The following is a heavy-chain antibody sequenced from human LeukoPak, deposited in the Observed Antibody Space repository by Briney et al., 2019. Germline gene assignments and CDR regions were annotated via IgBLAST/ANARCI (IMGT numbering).Heavy chain of an antibody. V-gene: IGHV3-30*02. Sequence: GGSLRLSCAASGFTFNSYDMHWVRQAPGKGLEWVTFIRYDGSNKYYADSVKGRFTISRDNSKNTLYLQMNSLRAEDTAVYYCARGYGDYAYWGQGTLVTVSS. CDR2: IRYDGSNK. CDR3: ARGYGDYAY. J-gene: IGHJ4*02. CDR1: GFTFNSYD. D-gene: IGHD4-17*01.